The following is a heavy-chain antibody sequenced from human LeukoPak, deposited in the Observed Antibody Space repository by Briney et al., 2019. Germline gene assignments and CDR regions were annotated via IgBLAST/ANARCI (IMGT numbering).Heavy chain of an antibody. V-gene: IGHV4-39*07. CDR1: GGSISSSSYY. D-gene: IGHD3-10*01. CDR3: ASGERLADDAFDI. J-gene: IGHJ3*02. CDR2: IYYSGST. Sequence: PSETLSLTCTVSGGSISSSSYYWGWIRQPPGKGLEWIGSIYYSGSTYYNPSLKSRVTISVDTSKNQFSLKLSSVTAADTAVYYCASGERLADDAFDIWGQGTMVTVSS.